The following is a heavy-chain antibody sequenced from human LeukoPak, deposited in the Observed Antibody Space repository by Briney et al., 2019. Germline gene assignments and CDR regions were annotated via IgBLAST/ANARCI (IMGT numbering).Heavy chain of an antibody. Sequence: GGSLRLSCAASGFTFSSSWMHWVRQAPGKGLVWVSRINGEGTSRTYADSVKGRFTISRDNAKNTLSLQMNSLRAEHTAVYYCAKGGRYIYGPTDYWGQGTLVTVSS. CDR3: AKGGRYIYGPTDY. J-gene: IGHJ4*02. CDR1: GFTFSSSW. V-gene: IGHV3-74*01. CDR2: INGEGTSR. D-gene: IGHD5-18*01.